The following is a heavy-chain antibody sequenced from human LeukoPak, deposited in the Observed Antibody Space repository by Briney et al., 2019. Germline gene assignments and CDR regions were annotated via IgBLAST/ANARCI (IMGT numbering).Heavy chain of an antibody. CDR1: GYSFTSYW. CDR3: ARQDPDSSGYYSSDY. Sequence: GESLKISCKGSGYSFTSYWIGWVRQMPGKGLEWMGIIYPGDSDTRYSPSFQGQVTISADKSISTAYLQWSSLKASDTAMYYCARQDPDSSGYYSSDYWGQGTLVTVSS. D-gene: IGHD3-22*01. V-gene: IGHV5-51*01. CDR2: IYPGDSDT. J-gene: IGHJ4*02.